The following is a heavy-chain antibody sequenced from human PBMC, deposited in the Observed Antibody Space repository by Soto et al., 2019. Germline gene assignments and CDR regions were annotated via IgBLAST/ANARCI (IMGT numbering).Heavy chain of an antibody. CDR2: IKSKTDGGTT. J-gene: IGHJ4*02. Sequence: VQLVESGGGLVKPGGSLRLSCAASGFTFSNAWMSWVRQAPGKGLEWVGRIKSKTDGGTTDYAAPVKGRFTISRDDSKNTLYLQMNSLKTEDTAVYYCTTDPYEWLALSDYWGQGTLVTVSS. CDR1: GFTFSNAW. D-gene: IGHD6-19*01. V-gene: IGHV3-15*01. CDR3: TTDPYEWLALSDY.